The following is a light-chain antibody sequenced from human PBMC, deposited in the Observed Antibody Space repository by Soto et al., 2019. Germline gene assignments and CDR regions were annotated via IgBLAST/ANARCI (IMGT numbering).Light chain of an antibody. V-gene: IGKV3-20*01. J-gene: IGKJ1*01. Sequence: VLPKYKGTLSLAPGERATVSCRASRTISRNYLVWYQKKPGQAPRLLIYGASTRATGIPDRFTGSGSGTDFTLTITRLEPEDFAVYYCQQYGGSVPWTFGQGSNVAI. CDR3: QQYGGSVPWT. CDR2: GAS. CDR1: RTISRNY.